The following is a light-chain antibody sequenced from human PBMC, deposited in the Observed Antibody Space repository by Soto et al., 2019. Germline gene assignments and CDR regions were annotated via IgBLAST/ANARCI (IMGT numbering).Light chain of an antibody. V-gene: IGLV2-14*03. J-gene: IGLJ1*01. CDR1: SSDIGAYNY. CDR2: DVS. Sequence: QSLLTQPASVSGSPGQSITISCTGTSSDIGAYNYVSWYQHHPGKAPKLIIYDVSTRPSGVSDRFSASKSGNTASLTISELQADDEADYYCSSYTSRNTEVFGTGT. CDR3: SSYTSRNTEV.